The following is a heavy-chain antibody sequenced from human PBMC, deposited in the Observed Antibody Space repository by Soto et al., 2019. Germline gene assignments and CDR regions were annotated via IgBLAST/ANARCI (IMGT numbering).Heavy chain of an antibody. V-gene: IGHV3-30-3*01. CDR1: GFTFSSYA. D-gene: IGHD3-22*01. CDR2: ISYAGSNN. J-gene: IGHJ6*02. CDR3: ARDYYDSSGYLTGYYYYGMDV. Sequence: LRLSCAASGFTFSSYAMHWVRQAPGKGLEWVAVISYAGSNNYYADSVKGRFTISRDNSKNTLYLQMNSLRAEDTAVYYCARDYYDSSGYLTGYYYYGMDVWGQGTTVTVSS.